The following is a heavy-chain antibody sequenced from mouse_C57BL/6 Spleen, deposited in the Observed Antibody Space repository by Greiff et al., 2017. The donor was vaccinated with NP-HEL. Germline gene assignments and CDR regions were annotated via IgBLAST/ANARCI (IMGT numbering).Heavy chain of an antibody. CDR3: ARLDDYYYFDY. V-gene: IGHV5-12*01. CDR2: ISNGGGST. J-gene: IGHJ2*01. D-gene: IGHD2-4*01. CDR1: GFTFSDYY. Sequence: EVQGVESGGGLVQPGGSLKLSCAASGFTFSDYYMYWVRQTPEKRLEWVAYISNGGGSTYYPDTVKGRFTISRDNAKNTLYLQMSRLKSEDTAMYYCARLDDYYYFDYWGQGTTLTVSS.